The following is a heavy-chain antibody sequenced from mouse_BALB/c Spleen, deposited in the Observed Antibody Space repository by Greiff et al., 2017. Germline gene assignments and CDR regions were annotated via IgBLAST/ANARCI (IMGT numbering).Heavy chain of an antibody. Sequence: VQLKESGAELVKPGASVKLSCTASGFNIKDTYMHWVKQRPEQGLEWIGRIDPANGNTKYDPKFQGKATITADTSSNTAYLQLSSLTSEDTAVYYCATSTDHSRYFDGWGAGTTVTVSS. CDR3: ATSTDHSRYFDG. CDR2: IDPANGNT. V-gene: IGHV14-3*02. D-gene: IGHD1-1*01. J-gene: IGHJ1*01. CDR1: GFNIKDTY.